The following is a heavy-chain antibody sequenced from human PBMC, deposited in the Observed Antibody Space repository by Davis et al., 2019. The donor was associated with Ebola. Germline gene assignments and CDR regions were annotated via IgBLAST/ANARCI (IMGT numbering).Heavy chain of an antibody. CDR1: GGAFISDG. D-gene: IGHD2-8*02. J-gene: IGHJ4*02. Sequence: AASVKVSCKASGGAFISDGISWVRQARGRGLEWMGGIVPILGPPQYTQKYQGRLTITADRSPDTVYMELTSLTSEDTAVYYRARGVVSGKGFDEFDSWGQGTLVTVSS. CDR3: ARGVVSGKGFDEFDS. CDR2: IVPILGPP. V-gene: IGHV1-69*10.